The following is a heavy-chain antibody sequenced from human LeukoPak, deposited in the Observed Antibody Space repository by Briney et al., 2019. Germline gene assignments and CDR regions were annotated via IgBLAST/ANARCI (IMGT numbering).Heavy chain of an antibody. CDR1: GYPFSSYW. D-gene: IGHD5-24*01. Sequence: GGSLRLSCVASGYPFSSYWMTWVRQAPGKGLEWVANIKQDGSKKSYVDSVKGRFTISRDNAKNSLYLQMNSLRAEDTAIYYCTRVGYIDEGIDYWGQGTLVTVSS. V-gene: IGHV3-7*04. J-gene: IGHJ4*02. CDR3: TRVGYIDEGIDY. CDR2: IKQDGSKK.